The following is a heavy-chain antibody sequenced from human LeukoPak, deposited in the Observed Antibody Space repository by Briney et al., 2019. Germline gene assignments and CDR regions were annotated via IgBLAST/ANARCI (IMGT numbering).Heavy chain of an antibody. V-gene: IGHV3-15*01. CDR2: IKSKTDGGTT. CDR3: TTAGWELYYFDY. CDR1: GFTFSNAW. Sequence: GGSLRLSCAASGFTFSNAWMSWVRQAPGKGLEWVGGIKSKTDGGTTDYAAPVKGRFTISRDDSKNTLYLQMNSLKTEDTAVYYCTTAGWELYYFDYWGQGTLVTVSS. D-gene: IGHD1-26*01. J-gene: IGHJ4*02.